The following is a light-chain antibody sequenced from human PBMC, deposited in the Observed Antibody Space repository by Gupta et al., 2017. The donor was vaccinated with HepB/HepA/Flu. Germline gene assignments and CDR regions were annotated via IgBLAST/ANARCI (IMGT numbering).Light chain of an antibody. Sequence: QSALTQPASVSGSPGQSITISCTGTSSDVGGHDFVSWYQQHPGKAPKLMIYDVTTRPAKISNRFSGSKSGNTASLTISGLQAEDEADYFCASYTLNSTWVFGEGTKLTVL. CDR2: DVT. CDR3: ASYTLNSTWV. J-gene: IGLJ3*02. CDR1: SSDVGGHDF. V-gene: IGLV2-14*03.